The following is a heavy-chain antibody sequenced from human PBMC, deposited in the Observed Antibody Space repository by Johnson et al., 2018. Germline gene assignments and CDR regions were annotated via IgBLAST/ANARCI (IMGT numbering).Heavy chain of an antibody. J-gene: IGHJ1*01. CDR3: SKDPHDSSWYRYFQH. D-gene: IGHD6-13*01. Sequence: EVQLVQSGGDLVQPGGSRRLSCAASGFTFSNYAMTWVRQAPGKGLEWVSAISFSGTIKYADSVKGRFTISRDNAKNTLYLQRNSLRAEDTGVYYCSKDPHDSSWYRYFQHWGQGTLVTVSS. CDR2: ISFSGTI. V-gene: IGHV3-23*04. CDR1: GFTFSNYA.